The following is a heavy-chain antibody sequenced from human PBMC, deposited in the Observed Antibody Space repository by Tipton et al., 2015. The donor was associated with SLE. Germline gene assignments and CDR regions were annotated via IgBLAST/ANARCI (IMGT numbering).Heavy chain of an antibody. J-gene: IGHJ4*02. D-gene: IGHD1-26*01. V-gene: IGHV1-69*01. CDR2: IIPIFGTA. CDR1: GGTFSSYA. CDR3: ARKSGTKGFDY. Sequence: QMQLVQSGAEVKKPGSSVKVSCKASGGTFSSYAISWVRQAPGQGLEWMGGIIPIFGTANYAQKFQGRVTITADESSTAYMELRSLRSDDTAVYYCARKSGTKGFDYWGQGTLVTVSS.